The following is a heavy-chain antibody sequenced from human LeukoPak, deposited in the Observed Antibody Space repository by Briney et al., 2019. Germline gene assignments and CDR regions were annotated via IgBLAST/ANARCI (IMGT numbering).Heavy chain of an antibody. CDR3: AREGGGWFDP. Sequence: KSSETLSLTCTVSGGSINNYYWSWIRQPPGKGLEWIGYIYYSATTNYNPSLKSRVTISVDTSKNQFSLKLSSVTAADTAVYYCAREGGGWFDPWGQGTLVTVSS. CDR1: GGSINNYY. V-gene: IGHV4-59*01. CDR2: IYYSATT. J-gene: IGHJ5*02.